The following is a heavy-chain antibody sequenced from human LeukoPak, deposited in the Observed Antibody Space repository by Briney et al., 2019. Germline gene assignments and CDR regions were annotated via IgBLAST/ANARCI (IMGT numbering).Heavy chain of an antibody. CDR1: GFTVSSNY. CDR2: IYSGGST. V-gene: IGHV3-53*01. CDR3: ARLPQLAGTECFDY. J-gene: IGHJ4*02. Sequence: GGSLRLSCAASGFTVSSNYMSWVRQAPGKGLEWVSVIYSGGSTYYADSVKGRFTISRDNSKNTLYLQMNSLRAEDTAVYYCARLPQLAGTECFDYWGQGTLVTVSS. D-gene: IGHD6-19*01.